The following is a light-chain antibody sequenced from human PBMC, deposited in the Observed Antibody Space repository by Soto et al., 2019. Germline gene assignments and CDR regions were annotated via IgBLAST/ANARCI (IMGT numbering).Light chain of an antibody. CDR2: GAS. Sequence: EIVMTQSPVTLSVSPGRRATLSCRASQSISDTLAWDQQKPGQAPRLLIHGASTRAPGFTARFSGSGYGTDFRLTISGMQSEDFAVYYCKQYNNWPWTFRQGTKVEI. CDR3: KQYNNWPWT. CDR1: QSISDT. V-gene: IGKV3-15*01. J-gene: IGKJ1*01.